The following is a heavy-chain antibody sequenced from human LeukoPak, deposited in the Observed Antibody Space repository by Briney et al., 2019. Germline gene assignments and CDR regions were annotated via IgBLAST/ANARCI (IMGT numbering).Heavy chain of an antibody. J-gene: IGHJ4*02. D-gene: IGHD2-15*01. CDR3: LVQCSGCSCSFFDY. Sequence: GGSLRLSCAASGFTFSSYWMHWVPQAPGKGLVWVSRINSDGSSTSYADSVKGRFTISIDNAKNTLYLQMNSLRAEDTAVYYCLVQCSGCSCSFFDYWGQGTQVTVSS. CDR2: INSDGSST. CDR1: GFTFSSYW. V-gene: IGHV3-74*01.